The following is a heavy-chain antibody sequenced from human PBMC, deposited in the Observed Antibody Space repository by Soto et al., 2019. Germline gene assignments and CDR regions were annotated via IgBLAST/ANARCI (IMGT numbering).Heavy chain of an antibody. CDR3: ARGRGKWFDP. D-gene: IGHD3-16*01. CDR1: GDSVSSGGFY. Sequence: TSETLSLTCAVSGDSVSSGGFYWSWIRQHPGKGLEYIGYIHDSGSTNYNPSLRGRVTISADTSSNHFSLRLDSVTAADTAVYYCARGRGKWFDPWGQGTLVTVPQ. J-gene: IGHJ5*02. CDR2: IHDSGST. V-gene: IGHV4-31*11.